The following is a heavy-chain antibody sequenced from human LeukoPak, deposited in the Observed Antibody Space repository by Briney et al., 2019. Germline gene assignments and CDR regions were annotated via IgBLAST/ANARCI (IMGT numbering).Heavy chain of an antibody. CDR3: ARTPSTAAGTNHFDY. CDR2: IIPILGIA. CDR1: GGTFSSYA. J-gene: IGHJ4*02. V-gene: IGHV1-69*04. Sequence: SVKVSCKASGGTFSSYAISWVRQAPGQGLEWMGRIIPILGIANYEQKFQGRVTITADKSTSTAYMELSSLRSEDTAVYYCARTPSTAAGTNHFDYWGQGTLVTVSS. D-gene: IGHD6-13*01.